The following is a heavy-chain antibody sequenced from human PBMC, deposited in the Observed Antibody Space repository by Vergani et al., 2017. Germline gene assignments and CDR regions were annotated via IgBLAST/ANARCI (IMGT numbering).Heavy chain of an antibody. CDR1: GGSISSGGYY. V-gene: IGHV4-61*02. J-gene: IGHJ4*02. CDR3: ARVAIVVVRD. D-gene: IGHD2-21*01. Sequence: QVQLQESGPGLVKPSQTLSLPCTVSGGSISSGGYYWSWVRQPAGKGLEWIGRIYTSGSTNSNPPLKSRVTISVDTAKNQFSLKLSCVTAADTAVYYCARVAIVVVRDWGQGTLVTVSS. CDR2: IYTSGST.